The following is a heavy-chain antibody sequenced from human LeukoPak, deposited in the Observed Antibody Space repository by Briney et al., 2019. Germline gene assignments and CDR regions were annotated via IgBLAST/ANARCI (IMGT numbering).Heavy chain of an antibody. CDR3: ARDGGDYDYFDY. D-gene: IGHD4-17*01. V-gene: IGHV4-31*03. J-gene: IGHJ4*02. Sequence: SETLSLTCTVSGGSISSGGYYWSWIRQHPGKGLEWIGYIYYSGSTYYNPSLKSRVTISVDTCKNQFSLKLSSVTAADTAVYYCARDGGDYDYFDYWGQGTQVTVSS. CDR2: IYYSGST. CDR1: GGSISSGGYY.